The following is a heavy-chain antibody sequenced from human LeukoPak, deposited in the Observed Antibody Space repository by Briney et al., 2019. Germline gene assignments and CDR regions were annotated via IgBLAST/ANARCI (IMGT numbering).Heavy chain of an antibody. Sequence: SETLSLTCTVSGGSISSYYWSWLRQPAGKGLEWIGRIYTSGSTNYNPSLKSRVTMSVDTSKNQFSLKLSSVTAADTAVYYCARDRYYYGSGSSHYMDVWGKGTTVTVSS. D-gene: IGHD3-10*01. J-gene: IGHJ6*03. CDR2: IYTSGST. CDR1: GGSISSYY. CDR3: ARDRYYYGSGSSHYMDV. V-gene: IGHV4-4*07.